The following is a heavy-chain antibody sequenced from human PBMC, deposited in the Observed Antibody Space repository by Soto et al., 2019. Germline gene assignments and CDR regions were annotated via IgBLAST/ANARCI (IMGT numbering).Heavy chain of an antibody. CDR2: IYYSGST. CDR3: ARDLGAVAAFDP. V-gene: IGHV4-31*03. J-gene: IGHJ5*02. CDR1: GGSISSGGYY. D-gene: IGHD6-19*01. Sequence: SETLSLTCTVSGGSISSGGYYWSWIRQHPGKGLEWIGYIYYSGSTYYNPSLKSRVTISVDTSKNQFSLKLSSVTAADTAVYYCARDLGAVAAFDPWGQGTLVTDSS.